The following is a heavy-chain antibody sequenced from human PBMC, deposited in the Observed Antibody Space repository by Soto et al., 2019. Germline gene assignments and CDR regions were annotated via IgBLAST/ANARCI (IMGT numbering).Heavy chain of an antibody. Sequence: PVESLKISCKTSGYNFAGYWIGWLRQMPVKGLEWLGIIFPGDSDTKYSPSFQGQVIISADKSIRTAYLQWSSLKASDTAIYYCARQSGMDVWGQGTTVTVSS. CDR1: GYNFAGYW. J-gene: IGHJ6*02. CDR3: ARQSGMDV. D-gene: IGHD5-12*01. CDR2: IFPGDSDT. V-gene: IGHV5-51*01.